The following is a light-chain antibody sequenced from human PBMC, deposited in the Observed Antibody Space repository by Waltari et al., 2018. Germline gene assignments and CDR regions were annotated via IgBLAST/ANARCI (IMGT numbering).Light chain of an antibody. CDR3: SSYGGRSTVV. J-gene: IGLJ2*01. Sequence: STLTQPASLSASPAHSLSISCSGPVRNVGCSDLVPWYHQVPGNAPKLIIYDVKPRRSGVSSRFSGSKSGDTASLIISGLQAEDEGDYYCSSYGGRSTVVFGGGTRVTVL. V-gene: IGLV2-23*02. CDR1: VRNVGCSDL. CDR2: DVK.